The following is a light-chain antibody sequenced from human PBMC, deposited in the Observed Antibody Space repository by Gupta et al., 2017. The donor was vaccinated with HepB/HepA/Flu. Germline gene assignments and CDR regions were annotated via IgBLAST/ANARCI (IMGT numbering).Light chain of an antibody. J-gene: IGKJ5*01. CDR3: QQRSNWPIT. Sequence: EIVLTQSPATLSLSPGERATLSCRASQSVSSYLAWYQQKPDQAPRLLIYDASNRATGIPARFSGSGSGTDFTLTISSREPEDFAVYYCQQRSNWPITFGQGTRLEIK. CDR1: QSVSSY. CDR2: DAS. V-gene: IGKV3-11*01.